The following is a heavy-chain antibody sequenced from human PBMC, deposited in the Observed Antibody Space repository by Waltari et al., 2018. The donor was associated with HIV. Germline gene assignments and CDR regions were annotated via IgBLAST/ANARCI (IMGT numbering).Heavy chain of an antibody. CDR3: AIQHNPLHNYYYGMDV. Sequence: EVQLLESGGGLVQPGGSLRLSCVASGVTFRNYGMTWVRQAPGKGLEWVSGLRGSGGSTPNADSVKGRCTISRDNSKDTLYLQMNTLRAEDTAVYYCAIQHNPLHNYYYGMDVWGQGTTVTVSS. CDR2: LRGSGGST. J-gene: IGHJ6*02. V-gene: IGHV3-23*01. D-gene: IGHD1-1*01. CDR1: GVTFRNYG.